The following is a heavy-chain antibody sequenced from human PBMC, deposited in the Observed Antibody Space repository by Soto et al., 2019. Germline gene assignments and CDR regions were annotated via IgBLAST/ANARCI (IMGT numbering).Heavy chain of an antibody. CDR2: IIPIFGTA. J-gene: IGHJ6*02. Sequence: QAQLVQSGAEVKKPGSSVKVSCKASGGTFSSYAISWVRQAPGQGLEWMGGIIPIFGTANYAQKFQGRVTITADESTSTAYMELSSLRSEDTAVYYCASLYCSGGSCYYYGMDVWGQGTTVTVSS. CDR3: ASLYCSGGSCYYYGMDV. D-gene: IGHD2-15*01. CDR1: GGTFSSYA. V-gene: IGHV1-69*01.